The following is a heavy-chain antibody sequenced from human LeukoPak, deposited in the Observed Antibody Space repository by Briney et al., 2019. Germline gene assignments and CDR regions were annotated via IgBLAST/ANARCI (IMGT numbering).Heavy chain of an antibody. D-gene: IGHD6-13*01. CDR3: ARFIYSTSCFDY. Sequence: SETLSLTCTVSGGSITSYYRSWIRQPPGKGLEWIGNIYTGGSTNYNPSLRGRVTMSLDTSKNQIPLKLSSVTAADTAVCFCARFIYSTSCFDYWGQGTLVTVSS. J-gene: IGHJ4*02. CDR2: IYTGGST. V-gene: IGHV4-4*09. CDR1: GGSITSYY.